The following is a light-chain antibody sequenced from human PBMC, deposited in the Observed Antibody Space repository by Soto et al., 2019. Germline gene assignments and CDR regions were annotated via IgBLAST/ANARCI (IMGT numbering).Light chain of an antibody. Sequence: DIKMTQSPSTLSASLGDRVTFTCRASQSISKWLAWYQQKPGKAPNLLIYDASNLESGVPSRFSGSGSGTEFTLTISSLQPDDFATYYCQQYNDYSPWTFGQGTKVDIK. CDR3: QQYNDYSPWT. CDR2: DAS. CDR1: QSISKW. V-gene: IGKV1-5*01. J-gene: IGKJ1*01.